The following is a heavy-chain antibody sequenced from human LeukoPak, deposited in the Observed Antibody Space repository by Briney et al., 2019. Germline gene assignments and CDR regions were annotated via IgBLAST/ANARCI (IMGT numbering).Heavy chain of an antibody. CDR2: ISAYNGNT. J-gene: IGHJ4*02. V-gene: IGHV1-18*01. D-gene: IGHD2-2*02. CDR3: ARNLKCSSTSCYTPFDY. Sequence: ASVKVSCKASGGTFSSFAISWVRQAPGQGLEWMGWISAYNGNTNYAQKLQGRVTMTTDTSTSTAYMELRSLRSDDTAVYYCARNLKCSSTSCYTPFDYWGQGTLVTVSS. CDR1: GGTFSSFA.